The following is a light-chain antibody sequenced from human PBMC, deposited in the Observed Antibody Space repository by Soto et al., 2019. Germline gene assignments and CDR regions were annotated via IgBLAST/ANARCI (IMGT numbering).Light chain of an antibody. CDR3: QQYNNWLLA. J-gene: IGKJ3*01. CDR2: GAS. Sequence: EIVMTQSPATLSVSPGERATLSCRASQSVSSNLAWYQQKPGQAPRLLIYGASTRATGIPARFSGSGSGTEVTLPISSLQSEDFAVYYCQQYNNWLLAFGPGTKVDIK. V-gene: IGKV3-15*01. CDR1: QSVSSN.